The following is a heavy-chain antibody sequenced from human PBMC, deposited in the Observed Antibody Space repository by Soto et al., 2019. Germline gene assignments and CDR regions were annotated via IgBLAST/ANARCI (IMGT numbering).Heavy chain of an antibody. CDR3: ARDHILGILYGGMDV. CDR2: IYYSGST. CDR1: GGSISSGDYY. D-gene: IGHD3-3*01. J-gene: IGHJ6*02. Sequence: QVQLQESGPGLVKPSQTLSLTCTVSGGSISSGDYYWSWIRQPPGKGLEWIGYIYYSGSTYYNPSLKSRVTISVDTSKNQFSLKLSSVTAAETAVYYCARDHILGILYGGMDVWGQGTTVTVSS. V-gene: IGHV4-30-4*01.